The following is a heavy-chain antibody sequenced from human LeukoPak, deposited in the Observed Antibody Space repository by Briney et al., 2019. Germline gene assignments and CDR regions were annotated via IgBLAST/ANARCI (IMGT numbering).Heavy chain of an antibody. J-gene: IGHJ3*02. CDR2: ISAYNGNT. CDR3: ARGFEYSSSIDAFDI. V-gene: IGHV1-18*01. Sequence: ASVKVSCKASGYTFTIHGISWVRQAPGQGLEWMGWISAYNGNTNYAQKLQGRVTMTTDTSTSTAYMELRSLRSDDTAVYYCARGFEYSSSIDAFDIWGQGTMVTVSS. D-gene: IGHD6-6*01. CDR1: GYTFTIHG.